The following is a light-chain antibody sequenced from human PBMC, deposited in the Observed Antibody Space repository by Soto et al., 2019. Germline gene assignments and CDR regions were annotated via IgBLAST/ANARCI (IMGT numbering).Light chain of an antibody. J-gene: IGKJ1*01. CDR3: QQYNSFPWT. CDR1: HSISSY. V-gene: IGKV1-5*03. Sequence: DFQMTQSPSTLSASVGDRVTITCRASHSISSYLTWYQQKPVKAPKLLIYKASNLESGVPSRFSGSGSGTEFTLTISSLQPDDFAAYYCQQYNSFPWTFGQGTKVDI. CDR2: KAS.